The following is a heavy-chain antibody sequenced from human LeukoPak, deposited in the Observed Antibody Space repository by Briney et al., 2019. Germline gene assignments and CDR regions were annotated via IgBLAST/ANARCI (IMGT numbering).Heavy chain of an antibody. V-gene: IGHV1-2*02. CDR2: INPNSGGT. D-gene: IGHD5-18*01. J-gene: IGHJ4*02. CDR1: GYTFTGYY. Sequence: ASVKVSCKASGYTFTGYYMHWVRQAPGQGLEWMGWINPNSGGTNYAQKFQGRVTMTRDTSISTAYMELSRLRSDDTAVYYCARDPVRGYCYGEVYFDYWGQGTLVTVSS. CDR3: ARDPVRGYCYGEVYFDY.